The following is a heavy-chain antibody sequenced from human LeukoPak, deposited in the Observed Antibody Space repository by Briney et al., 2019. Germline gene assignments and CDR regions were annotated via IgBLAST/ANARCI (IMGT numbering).Heavy chain of an antibody. J-gene: IGHJ5*02. D-gene: IGHD3-9*01. CDR3: ARGADWSKSEFVGYWFDP. Sequence: PSETMSLTCTVSGGSISSGGYYWSWIRQHPGKGLEWIGYIYYSGSTNYNPSLKSRVTISVDTSKNQFSLKLSSVTAADTAVYYCARGADWSKSEFVGYWFDPWGQGTLVTVSS. CDR1: GGSISSGGYY. CDR2: IYYSGST. V-gene: IGHV4-61*08.